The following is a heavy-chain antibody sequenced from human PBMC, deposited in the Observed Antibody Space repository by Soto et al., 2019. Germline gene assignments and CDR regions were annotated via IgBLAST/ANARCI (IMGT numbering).Heavy chain of an antibody. CDR2: INSDGSST. Sequence: GGSLRLSCAASGFTFSSYWMHWVRQAPGKGLVWVSRINSDGSSTSYADSVKGRFTISRDNAKNTLYLQMNSLRAEDTAVYYCATLTWNDREATGYYGMDVWGQGTTVTVSS. CDR3: ATLTWNDREATGYYGMDV. CDR1: GFTFSSYW. V-gene: IGHV3-74*01. J-gene: IGHJ6*02. D-gene: IGHD1-1*01.